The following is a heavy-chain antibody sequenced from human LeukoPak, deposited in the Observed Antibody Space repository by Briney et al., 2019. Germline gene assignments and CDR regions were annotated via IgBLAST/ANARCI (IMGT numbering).Heavy chain of an antibody. Sequence: SETLSLTCTVSDGSISSYYWSWIRQPPGKGLEWIGYIYYSGSTNYNPSLKSRVTISVDTSKNQFSLKLSSVTAADTAVYYCARDQPTDYDSSGYEFDPWGQGTLVTVSS. CDR2: IYYSGST. V-gene: IGHV4-59*01. J-gene: IGHJ5*02. CDR3: ARDQPTDYDSSGYEFDP. D-gene: IGHD3-22*01. CDR1: DGSISSYY.